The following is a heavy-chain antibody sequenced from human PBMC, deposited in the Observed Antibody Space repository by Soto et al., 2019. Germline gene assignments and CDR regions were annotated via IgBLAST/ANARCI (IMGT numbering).Heavy chain of an antibody. CDR1: GFTFSNYG. V-gene: IGHV3-33*01. Sequence: QVQLVESGGGVAQPGTSLRLSCVTSGFTFSNYGIHWVRQAPGKGLEWVGVIWFDGNNKYYGDSVKGRFAISRDNFKDTVYLQMDSLRVEDTAVYYCARDGEAPTRWVPPADYWGQGTLVTVSS. J-gene: IGHJ4*02. CDR3: ARDGEAPTRWVPPADY. CDR2: IWFDGNNK. D-gene: IGHD3-10*01.